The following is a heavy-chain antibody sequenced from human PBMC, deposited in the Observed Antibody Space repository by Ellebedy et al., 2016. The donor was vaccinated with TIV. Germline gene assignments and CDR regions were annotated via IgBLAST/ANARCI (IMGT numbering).Heavy chain of an antibody. V-gene: IGHV1-69*13. CDR1: GGTFSSYA. D-gene: IGHD3-22*01. Sequence: ASVKVSCKASGGTFSSYAISWVRQAPGQGLEWMGGIIPIFGTANYAQKFQGRVTITADESTSTAYMELSSLRSEDTAVYYCASLTYYYDSSGYGHTHDYWGQGTLVTVSS. CDR2: IIPIFGTA. J-gene: IGHJ4*02. CDR3: ASLTYYYDSSGYGHTHDY.